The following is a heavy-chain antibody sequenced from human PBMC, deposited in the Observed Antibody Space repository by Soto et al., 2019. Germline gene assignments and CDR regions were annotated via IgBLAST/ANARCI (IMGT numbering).Heavy chain of an antibody. J-gene: IGHJ6*03. CDR2: ISGSGGST. CDR1: GFTFSSYA. D-gene: IGHD2-2*01. Sequence: EVQLLESGGGLVQPGGSLRLSCAASGFTFSSYAMSWVRQAPGKGLEWVSAISGSGGSTYYADSVKGRFTISRDNPKNTLYLKMNSLRAEDTAVYYCASCSSTRSYYYYYMDVWGKGTTVTVSS. CDR3: ASCSSTRSYYYYYMDV. V-gene: IGHV3-23*01.